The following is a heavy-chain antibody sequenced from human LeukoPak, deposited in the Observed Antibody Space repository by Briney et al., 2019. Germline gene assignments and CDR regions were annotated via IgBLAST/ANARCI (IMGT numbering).Heavy chain of an antibody. D-gene: IGHD2-15*01. V-gene: IGHV3-30*02. CDR1: GFTFSNYD. CDR3: ARMWVGSPYFDY. CDR2: IRYDGSNK. J-gene: IGHJ4*02. Sequence: SGGSLRLSCAASGFTFSNYDIHWVRQAPGKGLEWVAFIRYDGSNKYYADSVKGRFTISRDNSKNSLYLQMNSLRAEDTAVYYCARMWVGSPYFDYWGQGTLVTVSS.